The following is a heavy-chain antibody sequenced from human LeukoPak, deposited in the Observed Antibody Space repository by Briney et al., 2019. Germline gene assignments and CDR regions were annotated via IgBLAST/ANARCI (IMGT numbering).Heavy chain of an antibody. J-gene: IGHJ4*02. D-gene: IGHD3-10*01. CDR2: ISGSGGST. Sequence: GGSLRLSCAASGFTFSSYAMSWVRQAPGKGLEWVSAISGSGGSTYYADSVKGRFTISRDNSKSTLYLQMNSLRAEDTAVYYCAKEGGSYYYGSGSHVTDDYWGQGTLVTVSS. CDR3: AKEGGSYYYGSGSHVTDDY. V-gene: IGHV3-23*01. CDR1: GFTFSSYA.